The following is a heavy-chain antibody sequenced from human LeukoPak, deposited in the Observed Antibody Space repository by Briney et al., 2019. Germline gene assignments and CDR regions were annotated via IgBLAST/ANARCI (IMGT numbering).Heavy chain of an antibody. Sequence: GGSLRLSCVGSGFSFSSYAMSWVRQAPGKGLEWVSGISDSGGNTYYADSIKGRFTISRDNSKNTLYLQMNSLRAEDTAVYYCAKRYDFWSGSFNYYNMDVWGQGTTVTVSS. D-gene: IGHD3-3*01. V-gene: IGHV3-23*01. CDR3: AKRYDFWSGSFNYYNMDV. J-gene: IGHJ6*02. CDR2: ISDSGGNT. CDR1: GFSFSSYA.